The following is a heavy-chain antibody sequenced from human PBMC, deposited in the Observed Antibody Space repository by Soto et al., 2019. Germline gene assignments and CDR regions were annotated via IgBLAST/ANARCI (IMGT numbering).Heavy chain of an antibody. J-gene: IGHJ6*03. V-gene: IGHV4-34*01. D-gene: IGHD3-10*01. CDR3: ARESYSGNYYYMDV. CDR2: IYHSGNT. Sequence: PSETLSLTCAVYGGSFSGYYWSWIRQPPGKGLEWIGEIYHSGNTNYNPSLKSRVTISLDTSKNQFSLRLSSVTAADTAVYYCARESYSGNYYYMDVCGKGTTVTVSS. CDR1: GGSFSGYY.